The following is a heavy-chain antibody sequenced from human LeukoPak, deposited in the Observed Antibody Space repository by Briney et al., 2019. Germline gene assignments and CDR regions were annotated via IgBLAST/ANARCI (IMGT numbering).Heavy chain of an antibody. Sequence: PSETLSLTCTVSGGSISISRHYWAWIRQPPGKGLDRIGTIHYTGTTYYNPSLRSRVSISVDRSTNQFSLRVSPVTAADTAVYYCARYGNSAVYWGQGTLVTVSS. V-gene: IGHV4-39*07. CDR1: GGSISISRHY. CDR3: ARYGNSAVY. D-gene: IGHD4-23*01. CDR2: IHYTGTT. J-gene: IGHJ4*02.